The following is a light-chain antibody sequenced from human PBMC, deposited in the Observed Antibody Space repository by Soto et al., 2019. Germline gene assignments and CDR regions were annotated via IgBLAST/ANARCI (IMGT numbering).Light chain of an antibody. V-gene: IGKV4-1*01. J-gene: IGKJ5*01. CDR2: LAS. Sequence: DIVLTQSPDSLAVSLGERATFNCKSSQSVLYSSTNKNYLAWYQQKPGQPPKLVIYLASTRESGVPDRFSGSGSGTDFTLTISSLQAEDVAVYYCQQYYTTPITFGQGTRLEIK. CDR3: QQYYTTPIT. CDR1: QSVLYSSTNKNY.